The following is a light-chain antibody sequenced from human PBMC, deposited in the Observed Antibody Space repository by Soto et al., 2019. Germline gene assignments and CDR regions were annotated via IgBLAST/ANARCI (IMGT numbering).Light chain of an antibody. CDR3: QQYYTYST. CDR2: GAS. V-gene: IGKV1-5*01. J-gene: IGKJ1*01. CDR1: QSISTS. Sequence: DIQMTQSPSTLSASVGDRVTITCRASQSISTSLAWYQQKPGKAPNLLISGASNLESGVPSRFSGSGSGTEFTLTISSLQPDDFSSYYCQQYYTYSTFGQVTKVDIK.